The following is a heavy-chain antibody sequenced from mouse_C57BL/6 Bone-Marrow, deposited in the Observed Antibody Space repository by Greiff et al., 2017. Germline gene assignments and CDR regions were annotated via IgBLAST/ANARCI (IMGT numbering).Heavy chain of an antibody. J-gene: IGHJ1*03. V-gene: IGHV1-64*01. CDR2: IHPNSGST. CDR3: ATLITTVVARYFDV. CDR1: GYTFTSYW. Sequence: QVQLQQPGAELVKPGASVKLSCEASGYTFTSYWMHWVKQRPGQGLEWIGMIHPNSGSTNYNEKFKSKATLTVDKSSSTAYMQLSSLTSEDSAVYYCATLITTVVARYFDVWGTGTTVTVSS. D-gene: IGHD1-1*01.